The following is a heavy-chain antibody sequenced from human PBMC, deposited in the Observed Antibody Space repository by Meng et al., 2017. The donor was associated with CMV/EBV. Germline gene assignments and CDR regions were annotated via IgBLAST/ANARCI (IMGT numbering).Heavy chain of an antibody. CDR1: GGSISSYY. CDR3: ARSLVVVPAGQTYYYYYGMDV. D-gene: IGHD2-2*01. Sequence: SETLSPTCTVSGGSISSYYCSWIRQPPGKGLEWIGYIHYSGSTNYNPSLKSRVTISVDTSKNQFSLKLSSVTAADTAVYYCARSLVVVPAGQTYYYYYGMDVWGQGTTVTVSS. CDR2: IHYSGST. V-gene: IGHV4-59*01. J-gene: IGHJ6*02.